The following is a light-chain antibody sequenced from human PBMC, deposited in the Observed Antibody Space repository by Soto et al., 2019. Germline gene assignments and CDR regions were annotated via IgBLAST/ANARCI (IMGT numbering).Light chain of an antibody. Sequence: EIVMPQSPATLSVSPGERATLSCRASQSVSSNLAWYQQKPGQAPRLLIYGASTRPTGIPARFSGSGSGTEFTLTISSLQSEDFAVYYCQQYNNWPPGSTFGQGTKVEIK. CDR2: GAS. CDR1: QSVSSN. CDR3: QQYNNWPPGST. V-gene: IGKV3-15*01. J-gene: IGKJ1*01.